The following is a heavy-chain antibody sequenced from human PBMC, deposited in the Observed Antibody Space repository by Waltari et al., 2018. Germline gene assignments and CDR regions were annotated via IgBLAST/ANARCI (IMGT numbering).Heavy chain of an antibody. D-gene: IGHD6-13*01. CDR3: ARVAVWQLAPNWFDP. CDR1: GGSFSGYY. CDR2: INHSGST. Sequence: QVQLQQWGAGLLKPSETLSLTCAVYGGSFSGYYWSWIRQPPGKGLEWIGEINHSGSTNYNPSLKSRVTISVDTSKNQFSLKLSSVTAADTAVYYCARVAVWQLAPNWFDPWGQGTLVTVSS. J-gene: IGHJ5*02. V-gene: IGHV4-34*01.